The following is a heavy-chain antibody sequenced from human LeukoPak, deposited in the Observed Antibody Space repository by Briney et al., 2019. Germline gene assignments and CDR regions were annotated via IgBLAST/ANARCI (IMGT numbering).Heavy chain of an antibody. CDR3: AKVTMVRGVTIDY. V-gene: IGHV3-23*01. D-gene: IGHD3-10*01. J-gene: IGHJ4*02. CDR2: ISGSGGST. Sequence: GGSLRLSCAASGFTFSSYAMSWVRQAPGKGLEWVSAISGSGGSTYYADSVKGRFTISRDNSKNTLYLQMNSLRAEDTAVYSCAKVTMVRGVTIDYWGQGTLVTVSS. CDR1: GFTFSSYA.